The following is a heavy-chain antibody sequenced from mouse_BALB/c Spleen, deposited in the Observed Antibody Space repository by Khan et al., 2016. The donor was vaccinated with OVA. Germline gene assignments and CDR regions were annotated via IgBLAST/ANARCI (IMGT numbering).Heavy chain of an antibody. CDR1: GYTFTNYG. J-gene: IGHJ1*01. Sequence: QIQLVQSGPELKKPGETVKISCKASGYTFTNYGMNWVKQAPGKGLKWMGWINTYTGEPTYADDFKGRSAFSLETSASTAYLQIKNLKSADTATYFWARSNSYSYFDFCGAATTVTFSS. D-gene: IGHD1-1*01. V-gene: IGHV9-3-1*01. CDR2: INTYTGEP. CDR3: ARSNSYSYFDF.